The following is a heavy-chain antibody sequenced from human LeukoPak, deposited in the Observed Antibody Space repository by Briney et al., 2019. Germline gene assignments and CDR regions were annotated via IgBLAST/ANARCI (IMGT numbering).Heavy chain of an antibody. CDR3: ARELRRITMIVVVNNWFDP. Sequence: SETLSLTCAVYGGSFSGYYWSWIRQPPGKGLEWIGEINHSGSTNYNPSLKSRVTISVDTSKNQLSLKLSSVTAADTAVYYCARELRRITMIVVVNNWFDPWGQGTLVTVSS. CDR1: GGSFSGYY. J-gene: IGHJ5*02. V-gene: IGHV4-34*01. D-gene: IGHD3-22*01. CDR2: INHSGST.